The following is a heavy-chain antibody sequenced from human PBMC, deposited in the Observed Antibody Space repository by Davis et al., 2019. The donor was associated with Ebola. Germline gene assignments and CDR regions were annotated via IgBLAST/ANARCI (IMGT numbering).Heavy chain of an antibody. D-gene: IGHD5-18*01. CDR3: ARVDTAMVSLYYYYYGMDV. CDR2: IIPIFGTA. V-gene: IGHV1-69*13. Sequence: SVKVSCKASGGTFSSYAISWVRQAPGQGLEWMGGIIPIFGTANYAQKFQGRVTITADESTSTAYMELSSPRSEDTAVYYCARVDTAMVSLYYYYYGMDVWGQGTTVTVSS. CDR1: GGTFSSYA. J-gene: IGHJ6*02.